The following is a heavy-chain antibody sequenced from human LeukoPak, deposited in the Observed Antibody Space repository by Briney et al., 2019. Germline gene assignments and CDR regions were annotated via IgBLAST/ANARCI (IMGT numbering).Heavy chain of an antibody. CDR3: TRDPRGSYGPDAFDI. CDR2: IRSKAYGGTT. CDR1: GFTFDDYA. J-gene: IGHJ3*02. V-gene: IGHV3-49*04. Sequence: PGGSLRLSCTASGFTFDDYAMSWVRQAPGKGLEWVGFIRSKAYGGTTEYAASVKGRFTISRDDSKSIAYLQMNSLKTEDTAVCYCTRDPRGSYGPDAFDIWGQGTMVTVSS. D-gene: IGHD1-26*01.